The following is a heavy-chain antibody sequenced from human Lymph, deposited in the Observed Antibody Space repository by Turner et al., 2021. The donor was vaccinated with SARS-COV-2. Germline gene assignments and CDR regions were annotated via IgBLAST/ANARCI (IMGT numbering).Heavy chain of an antibody. J-gene: IGHJ4*02. Sequence: QVQLVESGGGVVQPGRSLRLSCAASGFTFNNYPMHWVRLAPGKGLEWVAVISYDGSNKDYADSVKGRFTSSRDNSKNTLYLQMNSLRAEDTAVYYGARDSSGSGTLDYWGQGTLVTVSS. V-gene: IGHV3-30-3*01. CDR2: ISYDGSNK. CDR1: GFTFNNYP. CDR3: ARDSSGSGTLDY. D-gene: IGHD3-10*01.